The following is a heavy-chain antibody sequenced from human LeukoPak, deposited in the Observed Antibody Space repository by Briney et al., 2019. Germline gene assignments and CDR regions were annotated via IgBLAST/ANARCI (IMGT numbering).Heavy chain of an antibody. Sequence: PGRSLRLSCAASGFTFSTSAMSWVRQAPGKGLEWVSAITGGGDYTYYADSVKGRFTISRDNPKNAVYLQMISLRAEDTAVYYCAKGYRGIEAFDVWGQGTMVTVSS. V-gene: IGHV3-23*01. CDR3: AKGYRGIEAFDV. CDR1: GFTFSTSA. CDR2: ITGGGDYT. D-gene: IGHD2-2*02. J-gene: IGHJ3*01.